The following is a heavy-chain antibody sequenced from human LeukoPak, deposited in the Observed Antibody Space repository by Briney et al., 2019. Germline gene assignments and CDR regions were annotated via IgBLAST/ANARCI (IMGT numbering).Heavy chain of an antibody. D-gene: IGHD3-22*01. CDR2: ISSSSYI. V-gene: IGHV3-21*01. CDR1: GFTFSSYG. J-gene: IGHJ4*02. Sequence: TGGSLRLSCAASGFTFSSYGMHWVRQAPGKGLEWVSSISSSSYIYYADSVKGRFTISRDNAKNSLYLQMNSLRAEDTAVYYCARDSVLYYDSSGLDYWGQGTLVTVSS. CDR3: ARDSVLYYDSSGLDY.